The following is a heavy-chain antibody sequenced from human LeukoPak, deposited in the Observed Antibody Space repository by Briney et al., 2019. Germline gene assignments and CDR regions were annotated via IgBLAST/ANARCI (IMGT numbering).Heavy chain of an antibody. J-gene: IGHJ4*02. CDR3: ARGGDTSLFDY. CDR1: GFTLSSNY. D-gene: IGHD2-21*02. CDR2: IYSGGST. Sequence: GGSLRLSCAASGFTLSSNYMSWVRQAPGKGLEWVSVIYSGGSTYYADSVKGRFTISRDNSKNTLYLQMNSLRAEDTAVYYCARGGDTSLFDYWGQGTLVTVSS. V-gene: IGHV3-53*01.